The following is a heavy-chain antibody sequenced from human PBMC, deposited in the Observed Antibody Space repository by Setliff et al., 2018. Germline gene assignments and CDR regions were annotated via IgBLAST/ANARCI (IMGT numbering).Heavy chain of an antibody. D-gene: IGHD1-7*01. Sequence: SVKVSCKASGGTFINYAISWVRQAPGQGLEWMGGIIPIFGTANYAQKFQGRVTITADESTSTAYMELSSLRSEDTAVYYCARENPSRLELRGAFDYWGQGTLVTVSS. CDR1: GGTFINYA. CDR2: IIPIFGTA. CDR3: ARENPSRLELRGAFDY. J-gene: IGHJ4*02. V-gene: IGHV1-69*13.